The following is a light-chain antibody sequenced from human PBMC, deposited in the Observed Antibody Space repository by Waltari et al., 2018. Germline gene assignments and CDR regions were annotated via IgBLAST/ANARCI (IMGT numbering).Light chain of an antibody. CDR3: ATWDDNLKGL. CDR2: NNN. Sequence: QSLLTQPASASGTPGQRVTIPCSGSTSNLGSTAANWYQVVPGTAPKLLIYNNNQRPSGVPDRFSGSKSGTSASLAISGLQSDDEADYYCATWDDNLKGLFGGGTKLTVL. J-gene: IGLJ3*02. V-gene: IGLV1-44*01. CDR1: TSNLGSTA.